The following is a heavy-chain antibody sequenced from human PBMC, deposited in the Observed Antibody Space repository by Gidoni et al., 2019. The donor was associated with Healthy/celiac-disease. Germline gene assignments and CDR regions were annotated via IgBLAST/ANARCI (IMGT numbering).Heavy chain of an antibody. J-gene: IGHJ4*02. V-gene: IGHV3-30-3*01. D-gene: IGHD6-19*01. CDR3: ARPYSSGWWAQETGFDY. CDR1: GFTFSSYA. Sequence: QVQLVESGGGVVQPGRSLRLSCAASGFTFSSYAMHWVRQAPGKGLEWVAVISYDGSNKYYADSVKGRFTISRDNSKNTLYLQMNSLRAEDTAVYYCARPYSSGWWAQETGFDYWGQGTLVTVSS. CDR2: ISYDGSNK.